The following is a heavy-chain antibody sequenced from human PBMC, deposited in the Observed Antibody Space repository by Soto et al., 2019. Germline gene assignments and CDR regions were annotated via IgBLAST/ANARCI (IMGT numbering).Heavy chain of an antibody. V-gene: IGHV4-30-4*02. CDR3: ARDATIFPRNNYYYYGMDV. CDR2: IYYSGGT. D-gene: IGHD3-3*01. J-gene: IGHJ6*02. CDR1: GGSISSGGYY. Sequence: SETLSLTCTVSGGSISSGGYYWRWIRQPPGKGLEWIGYIYYSGGTYYNPSLKSRVTISVDTSKTQFSLKLSSVTAADTAVYYCARDATIFPRNNYYYYGMDVWGQGTTVTVSS.